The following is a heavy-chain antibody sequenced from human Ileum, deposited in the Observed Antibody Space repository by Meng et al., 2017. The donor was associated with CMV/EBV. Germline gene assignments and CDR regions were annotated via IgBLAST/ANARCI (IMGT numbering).Heavy chain of an antibody. CDR3: ARGPPAARGYFQH. Sequence: GESLKISCAASGFTFSNYSMNWVRQTPGKGLEWVSYISGSSTTIYYADSVKGRFTISRDNTKNSLYLQMNSLRAEDTAVYYCARGPPAARGYFQHWGKGTLVTVSS. D-gene: IGHD2-2*01. V-gene: IGHV3-48*04. CDR1: GFTFSNYS. CDR2: ISGSSTTI. J-gene: IGHJ1*01.